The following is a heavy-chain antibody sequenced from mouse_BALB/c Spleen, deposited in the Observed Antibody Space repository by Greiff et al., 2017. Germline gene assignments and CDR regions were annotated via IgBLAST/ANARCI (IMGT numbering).Heavy chain of an antibody. CDR1: GYSITSDYA. J-gene: IGHJ2*01. V-gene: IGHV3-2*02. Sequence: EVKLMESGPGLVKPSQSLSLTCTVTGYSITSDYAWNWIRQFPGNKLEWMGYISYSGSTSYNPSLKSRISITRDTSKNQFFLQLNSVTTEDTATYYCARWGSSYDYWGQGTTLTVSS. CDR3: ARWGSSYDY. CDR2: ISYSGST. D-gene: IGHD1-1*01.